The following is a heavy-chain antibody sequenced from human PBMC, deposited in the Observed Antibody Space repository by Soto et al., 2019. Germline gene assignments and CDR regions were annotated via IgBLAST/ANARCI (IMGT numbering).Heavy chain of an antibody. CDR3: VRDRDWAFDI. D-gene: IGHD3-9*01. CDR1: GYTLSDYS. CDR2: ISTSRKYI. V-gene: IGHV3-48*02. Sequence: GGSLRLSCAASGYTLSDYSMKWLRQAPGKGLEWVSYISTSRKYIFYPDSVRGRFTISRDDAKNSLYLQLNSLRDEDTAVYYCVRDRDWAFDIWGQGTMVTVSS. J-gene: IGHJ3*02.